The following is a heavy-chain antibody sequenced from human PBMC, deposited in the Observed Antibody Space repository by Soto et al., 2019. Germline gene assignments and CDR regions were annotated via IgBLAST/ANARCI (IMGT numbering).Heavy chain of an antibody. Sequence: QVQLVQSGAEVKKPGSSVKVSCKASGGTFSSYAISWVRQAPGQGLEWMGGIIPIFGTANYAQKFQGRVTITADESTSTAYMEVGSLRSEDKAVYYCARGFFASGYSGSDLSYYYGMDVWGQGTTVTVSS. CDR1: GGTFSSYA. V-gene: IGHV1-69*01. CDR3: ARGFFASGYSGSDLSYYYGMDV. CDR2: IIPIFGTA. D-gene: IGHD5-12*01. J-gene: IGHJ6*02.